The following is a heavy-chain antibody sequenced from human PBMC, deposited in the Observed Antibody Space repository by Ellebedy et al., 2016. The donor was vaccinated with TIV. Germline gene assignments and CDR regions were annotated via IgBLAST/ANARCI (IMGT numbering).Heavy chain of an antibody. J-gene: IGHJ5*02. D-gene: IGHD2-21*02. V-gene: IGHV4-39*07. CDR3: ARLGCSVDDCYAHWFDP. CDR2: IYYSGST. Sequence: SETLSLTXTVSGGSITSSSYYWGWIRQPPGEGLEYIGSIYYSGSTYYNPSLESRVTVSVATSKNQFSLKMRSVTAADTAVYYCARLGCSVDDCYAHWFDPWGQGTLVTVSS. CDR1: GGSITSSSYY.